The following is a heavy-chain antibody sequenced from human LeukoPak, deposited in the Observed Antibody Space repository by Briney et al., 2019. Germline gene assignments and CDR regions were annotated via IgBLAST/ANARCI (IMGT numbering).Heavy chain of an antibody. D-gene: IGHD3-10*01. CDR1: GFTFSSYE. Sequence: GGSLRLSCAASGFTFSSYEMNWVRQAPGKGLEWVSYISSSGSTIYYADSVKGRFTISRDNAENSLYLQMNSLRAEDTAVYYCARDAGAYYYYYYMDVWGKGTTVTVSS. CDR2: ISSSGSTI. V-gene: IGHV3-48*03. J-gene: IGHJ6*03. CDR3: ARDAGAYYYYYYMDV.